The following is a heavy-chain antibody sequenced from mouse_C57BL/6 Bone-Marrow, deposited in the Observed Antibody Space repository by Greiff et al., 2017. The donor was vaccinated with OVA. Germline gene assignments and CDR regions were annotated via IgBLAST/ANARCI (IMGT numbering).Heavy chain of an antibody. D-gene: IGHD2-5*01. CDR2: IGHSDSYT. J-gene: IGHJ4*01. CDR3: ARRTTYYSNFSLYYAMDY. V-gene: IGHV1-69*01. CDR1: GYTFTSYW. Sequence: VQLQQPGAELVLPGASVKLSCAASGYTFTSYWMHWVKQRPGQGLEWIGEIGHSDSYTNYTQTFKGKSTLTVDKSSSTAYLQLSSLTSEDSAVYYCARRTTYYSNFSLYYAMDYGGQGTSVTVSS.